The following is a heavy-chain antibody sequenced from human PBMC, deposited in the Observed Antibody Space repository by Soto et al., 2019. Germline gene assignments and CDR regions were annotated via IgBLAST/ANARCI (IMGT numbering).Heavy chain of an antibody. Sequence: QVQLVESGGGVVQPGRSLRLSCAASGFTFSSYGRHWVRQAPGKGLEWVAVISYDGSNKYYADSVKGRFTISRDNSKNTLYLQMNSLRAEDTAVYYCAVGYCSSTSCYAPRLYYYGMDVWGQGTTVTVSS. CDR1: GFTFSSYG. J-gene: IGHJ6*02. CDR3: AVGYCSSTSCYAPRLYYYGMDV. V-gene: IGHV3-30*03. D-gene: IGHD2-2*01. CDR2: ISYDGSNK.